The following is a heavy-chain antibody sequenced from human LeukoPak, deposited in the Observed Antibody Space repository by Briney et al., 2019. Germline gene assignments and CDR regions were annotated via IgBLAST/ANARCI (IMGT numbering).Heavy chain of an antibody. CDR2: ISSSGSTI. J-gene: IGHJ3*02. D-gene: IGHD2/OR15-2a*01. V-gene: IGHV3-48*03. CDR3: ARENRRSLQAFDI. CDR1: GFTFSSYE. Sequence: PGGSLRLSCAASGFTFSSYEMNWVRQAPGKGLEWVSYISSSGSTIYYADSVKGRFTISRDNAKNSLYLQMDTLRAEDTAVYYCARENRRSLQAFDIWGQGTMVTVSS.